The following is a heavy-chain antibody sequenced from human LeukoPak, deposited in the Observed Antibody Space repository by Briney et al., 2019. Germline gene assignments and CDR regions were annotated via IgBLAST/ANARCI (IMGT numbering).Heavy chain of an antibody. Sequence: ASVKVSCKASGYTFTSYGISWVRQAPGQGLEWMGWISAYNGNTNYAQKLQGRVTMTTDTSTSTAYMELRSLRSDDTAVYYCAVFMITFGGVITGAFDIWGQGIMVTVSS. V-gene: IGHV1-18*01. CDR3: AVFMITFGGVITGAFDI. CDR2: ISAYNGNT. J-gene: IGHJ3*02. D-gene: IGHD3-16*01. CDR1: GYTFTSYG.